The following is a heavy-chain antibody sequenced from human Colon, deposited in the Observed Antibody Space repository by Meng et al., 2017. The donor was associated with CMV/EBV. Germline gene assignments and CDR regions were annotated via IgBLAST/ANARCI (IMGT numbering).Heavy chain of an antibody. CDR2: MKEDGSVI. J-gene: IGHJ4*02. CDR1: GFTFDNYW. V-gene: IGHV3-7*04. CDR3: ARDAGRRDDY. Sequence: VQVVGSGGDLGQAVGFMQLSCVSSGFTFDNYWMTWVRQAPGKGLEWVAKMKEDGSVIHYADAVRGRFTISRDNVKNTVFLQMRSLRVEDTAVYYCARDAGRRDDYWGQGTLVTVSS. D-gene: IGHD1-1*01.